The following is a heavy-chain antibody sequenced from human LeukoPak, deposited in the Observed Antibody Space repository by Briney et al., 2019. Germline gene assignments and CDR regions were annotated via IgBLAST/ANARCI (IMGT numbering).Heavy chain of an antibody. V-gene: IGHV4-59*12. J-gene: IGHJ4*02. CDR3: ARYYYDSSGYYRVGPGFDY. CDR2: IYHSGNS. D-gene: IGHD3-22*01. Sequence: SETLSLTCTVSGGSIYSYYWRWIRQPPGKGLEWIGNIYHSGNSNFIPSYNPSLKSRVTISVDTSKSQFSLRLTSVTAADTAVYYCARYYYDSSGYYRVGPGFDYWGQGTLVTVSS. CDR1: GGSIYSYY.